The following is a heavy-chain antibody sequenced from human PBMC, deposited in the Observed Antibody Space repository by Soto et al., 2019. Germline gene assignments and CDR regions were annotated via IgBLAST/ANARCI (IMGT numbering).Heavy chain of an antibody. CDR2: ISSSGSTI. J-gene: IGHJ4*02. V-gene: IGHV3-11*01. Sequence: PGGSLRLSCAASGFTFSYYYMSWIRQAPGKGLEWVSYISSSGSTIYYADSVKGRFTISRGNAKNSLYLQMNSLRAEDTAVYYCARDPIVVVTAMFDYWGQGTLVTVSS. CDR3: ARDPIVVVTAMFDY. D-gene: IGHD2-21*02. CDR1: GFTFSYYY.